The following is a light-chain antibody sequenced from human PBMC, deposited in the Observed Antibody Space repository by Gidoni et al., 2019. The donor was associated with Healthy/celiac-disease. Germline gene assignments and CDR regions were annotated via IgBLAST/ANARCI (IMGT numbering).Light chain of an antibody. V-gene: IGKV1-5*03. CDR2: KAS. CDR1: QSISSW. CDR3: HQYNNMRT. J-gene: IGKJ2*01. Sequence: DIQMSQSPSTLSAAVGDRVTISSRDSQSISSWLAWYQQKQGKAPKLLIYKASSLESGVPLRVSGSGSGIEFTITISRLQPDDFANYYCHQYNNMRTFGQGTKLEIK.